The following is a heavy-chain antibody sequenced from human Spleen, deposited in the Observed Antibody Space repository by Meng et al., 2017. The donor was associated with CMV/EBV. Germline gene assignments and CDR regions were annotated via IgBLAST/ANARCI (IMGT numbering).Heavy chain of an antibody. Sequence: GESLKISCQTSGYRFTTYWIAWVRQMPGKGLEWMGMIYPDDYDVRYSPSFQGQVTIGADKSISTAYLQWSSLKASDTAMYYCARKGYCSSTSCFGFDYWGQGTLVTVSS. D-gene: IGHD2-2*01. J-gene: IGHJ4*02. V-gene: IGHV5-51*01. CDR2: IYPDDYDV. CDR3: ARKGYCSSTSCFGFDY. CDR1: GYRFTTYW.